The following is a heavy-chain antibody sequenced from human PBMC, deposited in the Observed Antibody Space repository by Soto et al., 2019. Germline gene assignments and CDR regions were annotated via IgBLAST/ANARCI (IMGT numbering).Heavy chain of an antibody. CDR3: ARGLRDGYRRPLYYYYYGMDV. CDR2: INHSGST. CDR1: GGSFSGYY. V-gene: IGHV4-34*01. D-gene: IGHD5-12*01. Sequence: SETLSLTCAVYGGSFSGYYWSWIRQPPGKGLEWIGEINHSGSTNYNPSLKSRVTISVDTSKNQFPLKLSSVTAADTAVYYCARGLRDGYRRPLYYYYYGMDVWGQGTTVTVSS. J-gene: IGHJ6*02.